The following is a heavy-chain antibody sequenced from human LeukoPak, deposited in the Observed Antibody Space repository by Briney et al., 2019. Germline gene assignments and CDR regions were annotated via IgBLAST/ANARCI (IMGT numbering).Heavy chain of an antibody. Sequence: GESLKISCKGVGYSFTNYWIGWVRRMPGKGMEWMGVIYPGDSRVRYNPSFQGQVTISVDKSVSTAYLQWTSLKASDTAMYYCACRDLSSTWSYPWGQGTLVTVSS. CDR3: ACRDLSSTWSYP. CDR1: GYSFTNYW. J-gene: IGHJ5*02. V-gene: IGHV5-51*01. CDR2: IYPGDSRV. D-gene: IGHD6-13*01.